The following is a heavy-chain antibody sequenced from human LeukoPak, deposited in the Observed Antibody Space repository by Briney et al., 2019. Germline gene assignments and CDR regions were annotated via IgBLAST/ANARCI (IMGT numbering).Heavy chain of an antibody. CDR3: AKIPAAPRYYYYYMDV. CDR2: IRYDGSNK. J-gene: IGHJ6*03. CDR1: GFTFSNYG. Sequence: GGSLRLSCAASGFTFSNYGMHWVRQAPGKGLEWVAFIRYDGSNKYYADSVKGRFTISRDNSKNTLYLQMNSLRAEDTAVYYCAKIPAAPRYYYYYMDVWGKGTTVTVSS. V-gene: IGHV3-30*02. D-gene: IGHD2-2*01.